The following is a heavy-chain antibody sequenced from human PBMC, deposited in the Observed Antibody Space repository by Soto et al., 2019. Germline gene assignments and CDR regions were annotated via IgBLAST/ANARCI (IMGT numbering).Heavy chain of an antibody. Sequence: SETLSLTCTVSGGSISSYYWSWIRQPPGKGLEWIGYIYYSGSTNYNPSLKSRVTISVDTSKNQFSLKLSSVTPADTAVYSWPRVGYCIDCNCYPVAPFAYPGQRSPVTGSS. J-gene: IGHJ4*01. CDR3: PRVGYCIDCNCYPVAPFAY. CDR2: IYYSGST. CDR1: GGSISSYY. D-gene: IGHD2-15*01. V-gene: IGHV4-59*01.